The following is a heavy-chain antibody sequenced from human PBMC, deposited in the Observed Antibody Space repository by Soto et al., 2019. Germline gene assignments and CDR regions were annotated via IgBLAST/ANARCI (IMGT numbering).Heavy chain of an antibody. Sequence: PSETLSLTYTVSGGSISSGDYYWSWIRQPPGKGLEWIGYIYYSGSTYYNPSLKSRVTISVDTSKNQFSLKLSSVTAADTAVYYCARVGYYDSSGYSNWFDPWGQGTLVTVSS. CDR2: IYYSGST. D-gene: IGHD3-22*01. CDR3: ARVGYYDSSGYSNWFDP. V-gene: IGHV4-30-4*01. J-gene: IGHJ5*02. CDR1: GGSISSGDYY.